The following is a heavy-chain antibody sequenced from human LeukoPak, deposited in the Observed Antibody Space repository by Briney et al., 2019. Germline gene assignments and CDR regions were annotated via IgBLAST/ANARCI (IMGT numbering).Heavy chain of an antibody. D-gene: IGHD2-2*01. J-gene: IGHJ6*02. CDR1: GFTFSSYN. CDR3: ARDPTPDGMDV. Sequence: GGSLRLSCAASGFTFSSYNMNWVRQAPGKGLEWVSSISSSSTYIYYADSVKGRFTISRDNAKNSLYLQMNSLRAEDTAAYYCARDPTPDGMDVWGQGTAVAVSS. V-gene: IGHV3-21*01. CDR2: ISSSSTYI.